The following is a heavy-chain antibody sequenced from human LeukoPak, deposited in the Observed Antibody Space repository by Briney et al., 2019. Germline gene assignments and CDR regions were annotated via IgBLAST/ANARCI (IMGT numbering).Heavy chain of an antibody. D-gene: IGHD4-17*01. J-gene: IGHJ6*03. Sequence: SETLSLTCTVSGGSISSYYWSWIRQPAGKGLEWIGRVYTSGSTNYNPSLKSRVTMSVDTSKNQFSLKLSSVTAADTAVYYCARDTTVTRSGYYYYYMHVWGKGTTVTVSS. CDR1: GGSISSYY. CDR2: VYTSGST. V-gene: IGHV4-4*07. CDR3: ARDTTVTRSGYYYYYMHV.